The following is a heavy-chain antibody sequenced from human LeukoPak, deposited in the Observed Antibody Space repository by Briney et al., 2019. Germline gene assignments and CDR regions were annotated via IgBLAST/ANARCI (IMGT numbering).Heavy chain of an antibody. CDR2: IYNSGNT. Sequence: PSETLSLTCTVSGGSISTYLWSWIRQPPGKGLEWIGYIYNSGNTNYNPSLKSRVTISVDRSKNQFSLKLSSLTAADTAVYYCVRTLSGSFYSDYWGQGTLVTVSS. CDR1: GGSISTYL. D-gene: IGHD3-10*01. CDR3: VRTLSGSFYSDY. V-gene: IGHV4-59*01. J-gene: IGHJ4*02.